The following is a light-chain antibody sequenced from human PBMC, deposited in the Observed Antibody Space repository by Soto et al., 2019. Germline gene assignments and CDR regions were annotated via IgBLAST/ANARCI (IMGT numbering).Light chain of an antibody. V-gene: IGLV2-11*01. CDR3: CSYAGTYTYV. J-gene: IGLJ1*01. CDR1: SSDVGGHNY. CDR2: DVT. Sequence: QSALTQPRSVSGSPGQSVTISCTGTSSDVGGHNYVSWYQQHPGKAPKLMIYDVTKWPSGVPDRFSGSKSGNTASLTISGLQAEDEADYYRCSYAGTYTYVFGTGTKLTVL.